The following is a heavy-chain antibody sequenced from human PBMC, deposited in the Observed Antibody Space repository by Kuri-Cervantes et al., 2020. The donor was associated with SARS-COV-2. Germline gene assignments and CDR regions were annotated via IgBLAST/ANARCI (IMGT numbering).Heavy chain of an antibody. CDR2: INPSGGST. V-gene: IGHV1-46*03. CDR3: ARVEVGYSSSPRGAEYYFDY. D-gene: IGHD6-6*01. J-gene: IGHJ4*02. CDR1: GYTFTSYY. Sequence: ASVKVSCKASGYTFTSYYMHWVRQAPGQGLEWMGIINPSGGSTSCAQKFQGRVTMTRDTSTSTVYMELSSLRSEDTAVYYCARVEVGYSSSPRGAEYYFDYWGQGTLVTVSS.